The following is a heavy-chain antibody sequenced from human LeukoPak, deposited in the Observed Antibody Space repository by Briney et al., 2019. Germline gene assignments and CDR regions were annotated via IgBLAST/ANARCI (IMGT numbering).Heavy chain of an antibody. D-gene: IGHD3-10*01. CDR2: IIPIFGTA. CDR3: ARDRPARYYYGSGGHIDY. Sequence: ASVKVSCKASGYTFTSYGISWVRQAPGQGLEWMGGIIPIFGTANYAQKFQGRVTITADESTSTAYMELSSLRSEDTAVYYCARDRPARYYYGSGGHIDYWGQGTLVTVSS. J-gene: IGHJ4*02. CDR1: GYTFTSYG. V-gene: IGHV1-69*13.